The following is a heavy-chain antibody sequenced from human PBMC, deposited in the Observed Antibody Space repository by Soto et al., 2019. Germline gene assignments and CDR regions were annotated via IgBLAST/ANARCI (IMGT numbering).Heavy chain of an antibody. J-gene: IGHJ5*02. CDR3: ATRITVFGLLIPPFDP. CDR1: GGSVNGYY. Sequence: SETLFLTCAVYGGSVNGYYWNWIRQPPGKGLEWIGEINHTGGTHYNPSLKSRVTMSVDTSKNQFSLRLSSVTAADTAIYYCATRITVFGLLIPPFDPWGQGTQVTVSS. CDR2: INHTGGT. D-gene: IGHD3-3*01. V-gene: IGHV4-34*01.